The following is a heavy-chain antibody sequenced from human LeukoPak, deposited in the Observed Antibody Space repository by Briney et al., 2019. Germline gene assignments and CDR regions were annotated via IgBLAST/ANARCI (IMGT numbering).Heavy chain of an antibody. J-gene: IGHJ4*02. Sequence: SETLSLTCTVSGGSISSYYWSWIRQPPGKGLEWIGYIYYSGSTNYNPSLKSRVTISVDTSKNQFSLKLSSVTAADTAVYYCARGYSSGSYPYFDYWGQGTLVTVSS. V-gene: IGHV4-59*01. D-gene: IGHD3-22*01. CDR2: IYYSGST. CDR1: GGSISSYY. CDR3: ARGYSSGSYPYFDY.